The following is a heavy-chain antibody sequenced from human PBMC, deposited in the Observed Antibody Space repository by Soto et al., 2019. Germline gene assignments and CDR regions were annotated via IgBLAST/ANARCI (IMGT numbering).Heavy chain of an antibody. D-gene: IGHD4-17*01. CDR1: GYTFTSYG. CDR2: ISAYNGNT. Sequence: QVQLVQSGAEVKKPGASVKVSYKASGYTFTSYGISWVRQAPGQGLEWMGWISAYNGNTNYAQKLQGRVTMTTDTSTSTAYMEVRRLRAEDTAVYYCAFHGGDHTGGWFDPWGQGVLVTVSS. V-gene: IGHV1-18*01. CDR3: AFHGGDHTGGWFDP. J-gene: IGHJ5*02.